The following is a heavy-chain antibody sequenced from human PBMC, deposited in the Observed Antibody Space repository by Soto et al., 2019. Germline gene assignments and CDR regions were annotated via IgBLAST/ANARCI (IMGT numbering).Heavy chain of an antibody. D-gene: IGHD3-10*01. Sequence: SSPQHSPGQGLEWMGWISAYNGSTNYAQKLQGRVTMTTDTSTSTAYMELRSLRSDDTAVYYCARDSISGSPNFDYWGQGTLVTVSS. V-gene: IGHV1-18*01. J-gene: IGHJ4*02. CDR2: ISAYNGST. CDR3: ARDSISGSPNFDY.